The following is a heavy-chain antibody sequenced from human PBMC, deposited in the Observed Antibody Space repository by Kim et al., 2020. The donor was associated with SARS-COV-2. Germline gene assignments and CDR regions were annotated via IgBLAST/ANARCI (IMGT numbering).Heavy chain of an antibody. CDR3: AGDGVGATKIDY. Sequence: NYAQKLQGRVTLTTDTATSTAYMELRSLRSDDTAVYYCAGDGVGATKIDYWGQGTLVTVSS. D-gene: IGHD1-26*01. V-gene: IGHV1-18*01. J-gene: IGHJ4*02.